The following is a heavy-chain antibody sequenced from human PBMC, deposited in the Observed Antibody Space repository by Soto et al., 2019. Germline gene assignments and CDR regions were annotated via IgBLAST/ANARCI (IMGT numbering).Heavy chain of an antibody. J-gene: IGHJ3*02. CDR3: ARLGLVRSENDAFDI. CDR1: GGSISSSSYY. D-gene: IGHD6-19*01. CDR2: IYYSGST. Sequence: SETLSLTCTVSGGSISSSSYYWGWIRQPPGKGLEWIGSIYYSGSTYYNPSLKSRVTISVDTSKNQFSLKLSSVTAADTAVYYCARLGLVRSENDAFDIWGQGTMVTVSS. V-gene: IGHV4-39*07.